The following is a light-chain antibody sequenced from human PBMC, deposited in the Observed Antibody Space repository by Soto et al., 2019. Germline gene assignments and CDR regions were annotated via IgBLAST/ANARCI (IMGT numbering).Light chain of an antibody. J-gene: IGLJ1*01. CDR2: GNS. CDR3: QSYDGSLSGYV. Sequence: QPVLTQPPSVSGTPGQRVTISYTGSSANIGAGYDVHWYQQLPGTAPKLLIYGNSNRPSGVPDRFSGSKSGTSASLAITGLQAEDEADYYCQSYDGSLSGYVFGTGTKVTVL. CDR1: SANIGAGYD. V-gene: IGLV1-40*01.